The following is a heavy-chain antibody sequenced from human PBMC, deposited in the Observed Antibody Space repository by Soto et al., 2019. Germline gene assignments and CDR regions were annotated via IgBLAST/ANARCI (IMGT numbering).Heavy chain of an antibody. V-gene: IGHV4-31*03. CDR1: GGSISSGGYY. D-gene: IGHD2-2*03. Sequence: QVQLQESGPGLVKPPQTLSLTCNVSGGSISSGGYYWTWIRQRPGKGLEWIGYIFHSGSTYYNPSLKSRVTISVDTSKNQFSLKLTSVTAADAAMYYCARAGYCTSSSCYRFEYWGQGTLVTVSS. CDR3: ARAGYCTSSSCYRFEY. CDR2: IFHSGST. J-gene: IGHJ4*02.